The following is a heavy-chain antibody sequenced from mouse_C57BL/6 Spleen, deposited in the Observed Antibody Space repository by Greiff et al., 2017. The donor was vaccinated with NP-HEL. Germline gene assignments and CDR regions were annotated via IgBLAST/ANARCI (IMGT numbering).Heavy chain of an antibody. CDR1: GYTFTNYW. Sequence: VQLQQSGAELVRPGTSVKMSCKASGYTFTNYWIGWAKQRPGHGLEWIGDIYPGGGYTNYNEKFKGKATLTADKSSSTAYMQFSSLTSEDSAIYYCARKREGVVADWYFDVWGTGTTVTVSS. CDR3: ARKREGVVADWYFDV. CDR2: IYPGGGYT. V-gene: IGHV1-63*01. J-gene: IGHJ1*03. D-gene: IGHD1-1*01.